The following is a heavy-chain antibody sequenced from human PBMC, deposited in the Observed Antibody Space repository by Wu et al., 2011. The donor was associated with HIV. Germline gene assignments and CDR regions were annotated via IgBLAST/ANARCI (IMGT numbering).Heavy chain of an antibody. D-gene: IGHD1-26*01. CDR2: IIPILGTP. J-gene: IGHJ4*02. Sequence: QVQLVQSGAEVKKPGSSVKVSCKASGGTFSRYAINWVRQAPGQGLEWMGRIIPILGTPNNAQKFQGRVTITADKSTNTASMELTSLRSVDTAVCYCARGSGDGWDYWGQGTLVTVSS. CDR3: ARGSGDGWDY. CDR1: GGTFSRYA. V-gene: IGHV1-69*09.